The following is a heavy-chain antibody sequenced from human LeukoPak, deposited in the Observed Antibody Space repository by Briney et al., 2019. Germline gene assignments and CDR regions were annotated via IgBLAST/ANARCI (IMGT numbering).Heavy chain of an antibody. CDR3: ARVFGSVSDSSSWYYFDY. Sequence: KASETLSLTCTVSGGSINSRYYYWTWVRQPPGKGLEWIGYIYYNGNTYYNPSLKSRVTMSVDTSKNQFSLQLSSVTAADTAVYHCARVFGSVSDSSSWYYFDYWGQGTLVTVSS. V-gene: IGHV4-30-4*01. J-gene: IGHJ4*02. CDR2: IYYNGNT. D-gene: IGHD6-13*01. CDR1: GGSINSRYYY.